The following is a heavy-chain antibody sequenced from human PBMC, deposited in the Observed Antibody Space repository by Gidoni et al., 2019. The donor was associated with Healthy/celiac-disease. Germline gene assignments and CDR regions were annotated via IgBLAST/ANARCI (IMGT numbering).Heavy chain of an antibody. CDR2: INHSGST. CDR1: GGSFSVYY. V-gene: IGHV4-34*01. J-gene: IGHJ4*02. D-gene: IGHD3-22*01. CDR3: ASDSSGYYYFDY. Sequence: QVQLQQWGAGLLTPSETLSRTCAVYGGSFSVYYWSWIRQPPGKGLEWIGEINHSGSTNYNPSLKSRVTISVDTSKNQFSLKLSSVTAADTAVYYCASDSSGYYYFDYWGQGTLVTVSS.